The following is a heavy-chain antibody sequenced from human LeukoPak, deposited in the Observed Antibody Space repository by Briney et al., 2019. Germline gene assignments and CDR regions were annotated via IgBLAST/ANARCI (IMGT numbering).Heavy chain of an antibody. V-gene: IGHV4-34*01. D-gene: IGHD3-22*01. Sequence: PSETLSLTCTVSGGSISNYYWSWIRQPPGKGLEWIGEINHSGSTNYNPSLKSRVTISVDTSKNQFSLKLSSVTAADTAVYYCARVDSSGYFIVVDYWGQGTLVTVSS. CDR1: GGSISNYY. CDR2: INHSGST. CDR3: ARVDSSGYFIVVDY. J-gene: IGHJ4*02.